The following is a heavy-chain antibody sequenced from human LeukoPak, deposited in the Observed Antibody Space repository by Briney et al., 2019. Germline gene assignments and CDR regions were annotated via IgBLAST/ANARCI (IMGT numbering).Heavy chain of an antibody. CDR1: GYTFTHYA. CDR2: INAGNGDT. D-gene: IGHD6-13*01. Sequence: HRASVKVSCKASGYTFTHYALHWVRQAPGQRLEWMGWINAGNGDTKYSQKFEARVTMTRDTSATTVYMELSSLRSEDTAVYYCARISSSWSSCDYWGQGTLVTVSS. J-gene: IGHJ4*02. CDR3: ARISSSWSSCDY. V-gene: IGHV1-3*01.